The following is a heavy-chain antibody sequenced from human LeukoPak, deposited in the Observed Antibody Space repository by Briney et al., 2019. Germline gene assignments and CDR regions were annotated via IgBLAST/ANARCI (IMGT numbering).Heavy chain of an antibody. V-gene: IGHV3-23*01. CDR2: VSGSGGST. J-gene: IGHJ4*02. Sequence: GGSLRLSCAASGSTFSSYAMSWVRPAPGKGLEWVSAVSGSGGSTYYADSVKGRFTISRDNSKNTLYLQMNSLRAEDTALYYCAKSGSGSYYKGGYDNWGQGTLVTVSS. D-gene: IGHD3-10*01. CDR1: GSTFSSYA. CDR3: AKSGSGSYYKGGYDN.